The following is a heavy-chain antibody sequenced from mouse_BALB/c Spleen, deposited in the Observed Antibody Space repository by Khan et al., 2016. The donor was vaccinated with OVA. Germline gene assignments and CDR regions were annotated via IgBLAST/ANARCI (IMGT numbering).Heavy chain of an antibody. CDR2: LYYSSTV. V-gene: IGHV3-5*02. J-gene: IGHJ1*01. D-gene: IGHD1-1*01. CDR1: GISITSGNYR. Sequence: EVQLQESGPGLVKPSQTVSLTCTVTGISITSGNYRWSWIRQFPGNKLEWIGNLYYSSTVTYNPSLTSRTTITSDTSKNQFCLEMNSCTAEDTATYYCARDYGSLYWYFDVWGAGTTVTVSS. CDR3: ARDYGSLYWYFDV.